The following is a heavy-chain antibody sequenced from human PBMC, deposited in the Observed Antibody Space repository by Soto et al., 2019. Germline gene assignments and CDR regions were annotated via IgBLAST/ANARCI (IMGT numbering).Heavy chain of an antibody. J-gene: IGHJ5*02. D-gene: IGHD2-2*01. CDR3: ARERYCSSTSCYLNWFDP. CDR1: GFTFSSYS. V-gene: IGHV3-21*01. CDR2: ISSSSSYI. Sequence: GGSVRLSCAASGFTFSSYSMNWVRQAPGKGLEWVSSISSSSSYIYYADSVKGRFTISRDNAKNSLYLQMNSLRAEDTAVYYCARERYCSSTSCYLNWFDPWGQGTLVTVSS.